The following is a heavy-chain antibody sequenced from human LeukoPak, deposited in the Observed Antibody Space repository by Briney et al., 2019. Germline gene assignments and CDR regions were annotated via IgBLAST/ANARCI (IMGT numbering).Heavy chain of an antibody. CDR1: GYTFTSYG. CDR2: INPYSGDT. V-gene: IGHV1-2*04. D-gene: IGHD2-21*02. J-gene: IGHJ6*02. Sequence: VASVKVSRQASGYTFTSYGITWVRQAPGQGLEWMGWINPYSGDTNYAQKFQGWVTMTRDTSISTAYMELSRLRSDDTAVYYCASSMGGDVGARRHYYGMDVWGQGTTVTVSS. CDR3: ASSMGGDVGARRHYYGMDV.